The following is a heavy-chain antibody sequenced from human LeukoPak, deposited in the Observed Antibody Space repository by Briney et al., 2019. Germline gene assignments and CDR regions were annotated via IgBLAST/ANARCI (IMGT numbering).Heavy chain of an antibody. CDR2: IRSKAYGGTT. CDR1: GFTFGDYA. J-gene: IGHJ4*02. D-gene: IGHD6-19*01. V-gene: IGHV3-49*03. CDR3: ARDLTKREQWLVHYFDY. Sequence: TGRSLRLSCTASGFTFGDYAMSWFRQAPGKGLEWVGFIRSKAYGGTTEYAASVKGRFTISRDDSKSIAYLQMNSLKTEDTAVYYCARDLTKREQWLVHYFDYWGQGTLVTVSS.